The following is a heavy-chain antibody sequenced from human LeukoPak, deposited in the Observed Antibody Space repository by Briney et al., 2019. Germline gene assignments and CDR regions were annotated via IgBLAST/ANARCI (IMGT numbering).Heavy chain of an antibody. CDR3: ARRLRAHIDY. CDR2: ISYDGSNK. D-gene: IGHD4-17*01. V-gene: IGHV3-30*03. CDR1: GFTFSSYG. Sequence: QPGRSLRLSCAASGFTFSSYGMHWVRQAPGKGLEWVAVISYDGSNKYYADSVKGRFTISRDNAKNSLYLQMNSLRAEDTAVYYCARRLRAHIDYWGQGTLVTVSS. J-gene: IGHJ4*02.